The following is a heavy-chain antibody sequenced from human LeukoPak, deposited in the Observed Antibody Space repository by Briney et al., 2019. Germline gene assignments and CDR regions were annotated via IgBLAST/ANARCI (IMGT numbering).Heavy chain of an antibody. Sequence: SVKVSCKASGGTFSSYGISWVRQAPGQGPEWMGGIIPIFGTANYVQKFQGRVTITTDESTSTAYMELSSLRSEDTAVYYCARDSGSSEVAFDIWGQGTMVTVSS. V-gene: IGHV1-69*05. CDR1: GGTFSSYG. J-gene: IGHJ3*02. D-gene: IGHD1-26*01. CDR3: ARDSGSSEVAFDI. CDR2: IIPIFGTA.